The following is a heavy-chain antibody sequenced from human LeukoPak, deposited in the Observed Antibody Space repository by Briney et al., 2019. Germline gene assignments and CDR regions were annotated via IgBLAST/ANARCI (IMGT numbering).Heavy chain of an antibody. D-gene: IGHD3-22*01. V-gene: IGHV4-31*03. CDR2: ISYSGST. CDR3: ARDRDYYDSSGYSFDI. Sequence: PSETLSLTCTVSGGSISSDDYFWTWIRQHPGKGLEWIGYISYSGSTYYNPSLKSRVTISVDTSKNQFSLKLSSVTAADTAVYYCARDRDYYDSSGYSFDIWGQGTMVTVSS. CDR1: GGSISSDDYF. J-gene: IGHJ3*02.